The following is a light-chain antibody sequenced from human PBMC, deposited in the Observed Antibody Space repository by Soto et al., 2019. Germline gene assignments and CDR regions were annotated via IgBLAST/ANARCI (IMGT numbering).Light chain of an antibody. J-gene: IGLJ2*01. V-gene: IGLV2-14*01. Sequence: QSALTQPASVSGSPGQSITISCTGTSSDVGNYNFVSWYQQHPDKAPKLILYEVRNRPSGVSNRFYGSKSGNTASLTISGLQAEDEADYYCSSYTSTSTPVVFGGGTKLTVL. CDR3: SSYTSTSTPVV. CDR2: EVR. CDR1: SSDVGNYNF.